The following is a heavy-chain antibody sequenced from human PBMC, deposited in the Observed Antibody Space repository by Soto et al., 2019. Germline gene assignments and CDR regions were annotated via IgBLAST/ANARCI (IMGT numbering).Heavy chain of an antibody. D-gene: IGHD3-10*01. CDR2: IYYGGST. CDR3: VRQDYGSGSQNSFDP. CDR1: GGSISSGSYY. Sequence: QLQLQESGPGLVTPSETLSLPCTVSGGSISSGSYYWGWIRQPPGKGLEWIGSIYYGGSTYYNPSIKSRVTISVDTSKNQFSLKLSSVTAADTAVYYCVRQDYGSGSQNSFDPWGQGTLVTVSS. V-gene: IGHV4-39*01. J-gene: IGHJ5*02.